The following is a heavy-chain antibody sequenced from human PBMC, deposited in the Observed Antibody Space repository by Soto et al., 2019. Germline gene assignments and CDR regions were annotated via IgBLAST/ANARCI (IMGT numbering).Heavy chain of an antibody. CDR3: AKDMNIASHGY. J-gene: IGHJ4*02. Sequence: XGSLVLSFAASGFTFSSYAMSWVRQAPGKGLEWVSAISGSGGSTYYADSVKGRFTISRDNSKNTLYLQMNSLRAEDTAVYYCAKDMNIASHGYWGQGTLVTVSS. D-gene: IGHD3-3*02. CDR1: GFTFSSYA. CDR2: ISGSGGST. V-gene: IGHV3-23*01.